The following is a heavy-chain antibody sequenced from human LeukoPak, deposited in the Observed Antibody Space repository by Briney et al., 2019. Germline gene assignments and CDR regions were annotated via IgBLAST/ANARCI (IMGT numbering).Heavy chain of an antibody. J-gene: IGHJ2*01. Sequence: PSETLSLTCTVSGGSISSGSYYWSWIRQPAGKGLEWIGRLYTSGSTNYNPSLKSRVTISVDTSKNQFSLKLTSVTAADTAVYYCAREGGIVGAWYFDLWGRGTLVTVSS. D-gene: IGHD1-26*01. CDR3: AREGGIVGAWYFDL. CDR2: LYTSGST. V-gene: IGHV4-61*02. CDR1: GGSISSGSYY.